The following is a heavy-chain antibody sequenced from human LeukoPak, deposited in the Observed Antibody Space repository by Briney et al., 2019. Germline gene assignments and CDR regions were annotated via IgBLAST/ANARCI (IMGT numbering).Heavy chain of an antibody. CDR3: ARGAGKGIAVL. Sequence: NASETLSLTCAVYGGSFSGYYWSWIRQPPGKGLEWIGEINHSGSTNYNPSLKSRVTISVDTSKNQFSLKLSSVTAADTAVYYCARGAGKGIAVLWGQGTLVTVSS. J-gene: IGHJ4*02. V-gene: IGHV4-34*01. CDR2: INHSGST. D-gene: IGHD6-19*01. CDR1: GGSFSGYY.